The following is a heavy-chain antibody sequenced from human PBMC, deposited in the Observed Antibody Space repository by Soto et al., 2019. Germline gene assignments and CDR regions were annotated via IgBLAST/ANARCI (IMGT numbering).Heavy chain of an antibody. CDR1: GYTFTSYD. CDR2: MNPNSGNT. D-gene: IGHD5-12*01. Sequence: QVQLVQSGAEVKKPGASVKVSCKASGYTFTSYDINWVRQATGQGLEWMGWMNPNSGNTGYAQKFQGRVTKTRNTSISTAYMELSSLRSEDTAVYYCARGRYGGYADYYYYMDVWGKGTTVTVSS. J-gene: IGHJ6*03. CDR3: ARGRYGGYADYYYYMDV. V-gene: IGHV1-8*01.